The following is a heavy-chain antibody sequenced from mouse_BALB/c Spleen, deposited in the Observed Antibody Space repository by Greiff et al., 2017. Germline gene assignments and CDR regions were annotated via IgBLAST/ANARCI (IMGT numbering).Heavy chain of an antibody. Sequence: QVQLKQSGAELVRPGTSVKVSCKASGYAFTNYLIEWVKQRPGQGLEWIGVINPGSGGTNYNEKFKGKATLTADKSSSTAYMQLSSLTSDDSAVYFCARGGIAMDYWGQGTSVTVSS. CDR3: ARGGIAMDY. CDR2: INPGSGGT. CDR1: GYAFTNYL. J-gene: IGHJ4*01. V-gene: IGHV1-54*01.